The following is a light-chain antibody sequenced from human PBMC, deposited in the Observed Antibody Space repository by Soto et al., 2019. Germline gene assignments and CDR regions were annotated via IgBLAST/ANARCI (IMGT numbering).Light chain of an antibody. CDR3: AAWDDSLNGVL. Sequence: QSVLTQPPSASGTPGQRVTISCPGSSSNIGGNSVSWYQHLPGTAPKLLIYSINKRPSGVPDRFSGSKSGTSASLAISGLLSEDEADYFCAAWDDSLNGVLFGGGTKLTVL. CDR1: SSNIGGNS. V-gene: IGLV1-44*01. J-gene: IGLJ2*01. CDR2: SIN.